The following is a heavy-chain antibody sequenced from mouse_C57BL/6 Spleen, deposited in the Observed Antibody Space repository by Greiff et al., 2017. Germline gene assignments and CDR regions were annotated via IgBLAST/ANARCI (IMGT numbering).Heavy chain of an antibody. Sequence: QVQLQQSGAELVRPGTSVKVSCKASGYAFTNYLIEWVKQRPGQGLEWIGVINPGSGGTNYNEKFKGKATLTADKSSITAYMQLSSLTSEDSAVYFCARSWDGSAWFAYWGQGTLVTVSA. CDR2: INPGSGGT. CDR3: ARSWDGSAWFAY. CDR1: GYAFTNYL. V-gene: IGHV1-54*01. J-gene: IGHJ3*01. D-gene: IGHD2-3*01.